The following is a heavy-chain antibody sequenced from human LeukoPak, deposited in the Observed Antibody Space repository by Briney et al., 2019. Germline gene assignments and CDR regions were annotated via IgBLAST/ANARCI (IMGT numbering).Heavy chain of an antibody. Sequence: SETLSLTCTVSGGSISSYYWSWIRQPPGKGLEWIGYIYYSGSTNYNPSLKSRVTISVDTSKNQFSLKLSSVTAADTAVYYCARAPYYYDSSGYYPLDYWGQGTLVTVSS. J-gene: IGHJ4*02. CDR2: IYYSGST. CDR1: GGSISSYY. V-gene: IGHV4-59*01. D-gene: IGHD3-22*01. CDR3: ARAPYYYDSSGYYPLDY.